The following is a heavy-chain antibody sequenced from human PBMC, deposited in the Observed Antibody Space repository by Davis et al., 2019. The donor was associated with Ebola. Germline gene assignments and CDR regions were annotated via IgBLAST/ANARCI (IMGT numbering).Heavy chain of an antibody. V-gene: IGHV1-18*01. J-gene: IGHJ3*02. Sequence: ASVKVSCKASGYTFTSYGISWVRQAPGQGLEWMGWISAYNGNTNYAQKLQGRVTMTTDTSTSTAYMELSSLRSEDTAVYYCAREWFSIAARGDFDIWGQGTMVTVSS. D-gene: IGHD6-6*01. CDR1: GYTFTSYG. CDR2: ISAYNGNT. CDR3: AREWFSIAARGDFDI.